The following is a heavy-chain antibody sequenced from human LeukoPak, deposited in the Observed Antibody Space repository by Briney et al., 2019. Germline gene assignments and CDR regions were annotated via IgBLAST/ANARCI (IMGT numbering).Heavy chain of an antibody. CDR3: ARRSGYYLSWFDP. D-gene: IGHD3-3*01. V-gene: IGHV4-59*08. J-gene: IGHJ5*02. Sequence: SETLSLTCTVSGGSISSYYWSWIRQPPGKGLEWIGYIYYSGSTNYNPSLKSRVTISVDTSKNQFSLKLSSVTAADTAVYYCARRSGYYLSWFDPWGQGTLVTVSS. CDR2: IYYSGST. CDR1: GGSISSYY.